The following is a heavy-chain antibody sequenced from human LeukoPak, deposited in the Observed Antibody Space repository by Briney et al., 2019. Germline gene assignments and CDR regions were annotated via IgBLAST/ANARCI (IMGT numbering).Heavy chain of an antibody. V-gene: IGHV4-38-2*02. CDR1: GYSISSGYY. CDR2: SGST. D-gene: IGHD3-22*01. Sequence: PSETLSLTCTVSGYSISSGYYWGWIRQPPGEGLEWIGSGSTYYNPSLNRRVTISVHTPKNQFSLKLSSVTAADTAVYCCASPRGDDSGGYYAWYCHHWGEGILGTVSS. CDR3: ASPRGDDSGGYYAWYCHH. J-gene: IGHJ1*01.